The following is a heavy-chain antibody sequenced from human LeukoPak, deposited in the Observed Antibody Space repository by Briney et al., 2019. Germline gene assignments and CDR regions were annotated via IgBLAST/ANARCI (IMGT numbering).Heavy chain of an antibody. D-gene: IGHD3-9*01. V-gene: IGHV1-2*02. CDR2: INPNSDDT. J-gene: IGHJ5*02. CDR3: ARKYDILTGYDNWFDP. CDR1: GYTFTGYY. Sequence: ASVKVSCKASGYTFTGYYMHWVRQAPGQGLEWMGWINPNSDDTKYGQKFQGRVTMTRDTSISTAYMELNSLRSDDTAVYYCARKYDILTGYDNWFDPWGQGTLVTVSS.